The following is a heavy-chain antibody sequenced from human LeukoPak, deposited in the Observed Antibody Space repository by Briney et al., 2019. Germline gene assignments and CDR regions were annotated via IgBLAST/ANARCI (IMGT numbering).Heavy chain of an antibody. J-gene: IGHJ6*02. CDR2: INPSGGRT. Sequence: ASVNVSFKSSGYTFTIYYIHWVRQAPGQGLEWMGIINPSGGRTRYAQKFQGRVTMARDTSTSTVYMELSSLRSEDTAVYYCARDRIVGATNNYYYGMDVWGQGTTVTVSS. CDR1: GYTFTIYY. V-gene: IGHV1-46*01. D-gene: IGHD1-26*01. CDR3: ARDRIVGATNNYYYGMDV.